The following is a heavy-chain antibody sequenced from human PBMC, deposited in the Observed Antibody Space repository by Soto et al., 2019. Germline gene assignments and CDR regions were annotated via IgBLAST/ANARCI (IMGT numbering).Heavy chain of an antibody. CDR3: ARDYDLWSGYYTGPYYYYGMDV. CDR2: INPSGGST. D-gene: IGHD3-3*01. J-gene: IGHJ6*02. Sequence: ASVKVSCKASGYTFTSYYMHWVRQAPGQGLEWMGIINPSGGSTSYAQKFQGRVTMTRDTSTSTVYMELSSLRSEDTAVYYCARDYDLWSGYYTGPYYYYGMDVWGQGTTVTVSS. CDR1: GYTFTSYY. V-gene: IGHV1-46*01.